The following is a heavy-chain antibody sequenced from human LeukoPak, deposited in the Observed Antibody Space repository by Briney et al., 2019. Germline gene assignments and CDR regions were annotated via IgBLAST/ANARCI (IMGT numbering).Heavy chain of an antibody. V-gene: IGHV3-73*01. J-gene: IGHJ4*02. CDR2: IRSKANSYAT. Sequence: PGGSLRLSCAASGFTFSGSAVHWVRQASGKGLEWVGRIRSKANSYATAYAASVKGRFTTSRDDSKNTAYLQMNSLKTEDTAVYYCTRPMYYDSSGYYCFDYWGQGTLVTVSS. CDR1: GFTFSGSA. CDR3: TRPMYYDSSGYYCFDY. D-gene: IGHD3-22*01.